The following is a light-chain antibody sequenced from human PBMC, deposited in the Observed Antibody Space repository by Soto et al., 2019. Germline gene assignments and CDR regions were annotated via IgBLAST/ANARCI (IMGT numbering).Light chain of an antibody. V-gene: IGKV3-11*01. Sequence: EIVLTQSPAPLSLSPGERATLSCRASQSVSSYLAWYQQKPGQAPRLLIYDASNRATAIPARFSGSGSGTDFTLTISSLEPEDFAVYYCQQLPIYTFGQGTKLEIK. CDR2: DAS. CDR1: QSVSSY. J-gene: IGKJ2*01. CDR3: QQLPIYT.